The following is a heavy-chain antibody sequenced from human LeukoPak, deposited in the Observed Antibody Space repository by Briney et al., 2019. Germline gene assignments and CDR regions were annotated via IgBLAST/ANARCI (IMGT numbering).Heavy chain of an antibody. J-gene: IGHJ3*02. CDR1: GGSISSSSYY. CDR3: ARDPSEKYYYDSSQYNNDAFDI. V-gene: IGHV4-39*07. Sequence: SETLSLTCTVSGGSISSSSYYWGWIRQPPGKGLEWIGSIYYSGSTYYNPSLKSRVTISVDKSKNQFSLKLSSVTAADTAVYYCARDPSEKYYYDSSQYNNDAFDIWGQGTMVTVSS. D-gene: IGHD3-22*01. CDR2: IYYSGST.